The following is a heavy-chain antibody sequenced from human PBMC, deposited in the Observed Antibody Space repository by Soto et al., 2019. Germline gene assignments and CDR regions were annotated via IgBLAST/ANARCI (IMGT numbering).Heavy chain of an antibody. J-gene: IGHJ4*02. V-gene: IGHV3-23*01. CDR3: ARSRTGWSKFDY. CDR1: GFTFSNYA. D-gene: IGHD6-19*01. Sequence: GGSLRLSCAASGFTFSNYAMSWVRQAPGKGLEWVSAVSGSAASTCYADSVKGRFTISRDNSEDTLFLQMNSLSAEDTAVYYCARSRTGWSKFDYWGEGTLVPVSS. CDR2: VSGSAAST.